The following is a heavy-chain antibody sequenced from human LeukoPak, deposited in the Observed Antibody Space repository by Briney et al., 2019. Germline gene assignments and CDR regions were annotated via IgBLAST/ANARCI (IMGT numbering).Heavy chain of an antibody. Sequence: PSETLSLTCTASGGSISSHYWSWIRQSPGKGLEWIGYIYYSGSTNYNPSLKSRVTISVDTSKNQFSLKLSSVTAADTAVYYCARVLNCSGGSCYSDWGQGTLVTVSS. J-gene: IGHJ4*02. CDR1: GGSISSHY. CDR3: ARVLNCSGGSCYSD. D-gene: IGHD2-15*01. CDR2: IYYSGST. V-gene: IGHV4-59*11.